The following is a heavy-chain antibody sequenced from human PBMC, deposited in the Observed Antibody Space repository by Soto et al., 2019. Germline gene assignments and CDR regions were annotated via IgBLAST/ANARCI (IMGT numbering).Heavy chain of an antibody. Sequence: QVQLQESGPGLVKPSGTLSLTCAVSGGSISSSSWWTWVRQSPGKGLEWIGEIFESGATNYNPSLKSRLNMSVDKSKNQCSLNLSSLTAADTAVYFCTTSHAGELNNWGQGTLVTVSS. V-gene: IGHV4-4*02. J-gene: IGHJ4*02. CDR3: TTSHAGELNN. CDR2: IFESGAT. CDR1: GGSISSSSW. D-gene: IGHD1-7*01.